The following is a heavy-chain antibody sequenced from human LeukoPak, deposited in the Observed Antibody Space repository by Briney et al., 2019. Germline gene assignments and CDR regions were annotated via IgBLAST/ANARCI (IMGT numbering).Heavy chain of an antibody. V-gene: IGHV3-7*03. CDR2: IKPDGSEK. CDR3: AREFATYGSGSYYNHAFDY. CDR1: GFTFSCYW. Sequence: GGSLRLSCAASGFTFSCYWMSWVRQAPGKGLEGVANIKPDGSEKYYVDSVKGRFTISRDNAKNSLYLQMNSRRAEDTAVYYCAREFATYGSGSYYNHAFDYWGQGTLVTVYS. J-gene: IGHJ4*02. D-gene: IGHD3-10*01.